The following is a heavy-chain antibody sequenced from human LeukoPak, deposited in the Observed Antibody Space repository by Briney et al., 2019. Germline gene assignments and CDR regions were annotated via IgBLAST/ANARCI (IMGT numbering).Heavy chain of an antibody. CDR3: AKGGNFAPLDY. CDR1: GFTFSNSA. D-gene: IGHD1-7*01. J-gene: IGHJ4*02. Sequence: PGGSLRLSCTASGFTFSNSAMTWVRRAPGKGLEWVSAISTTGSDTIYTDSVKDRFTISRDNSKNTLYLQMNSLRAGDTAVYYCAKGGNFAPLDYWGQGTLVTVSS. CDR2: ISTTGSDT. V-gene: IGHV3-23*01.